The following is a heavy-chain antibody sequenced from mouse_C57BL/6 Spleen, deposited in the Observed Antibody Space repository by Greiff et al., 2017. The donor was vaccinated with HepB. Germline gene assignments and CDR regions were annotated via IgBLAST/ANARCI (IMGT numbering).Heavy chain of an antibody. CDR3: ARGAAQGNWYFDV. CDR1: GFTFSDYY. CDR2: INYDGSST. V-gene: IGHV5-16*01. J-gene: IGHJ1*03. D-gene: IGHD3-2*02. Sequence: EVQRVESEGGLVQPGSSMKLSCTASGFTFSDYYMAWVRQVPEKGLEWVANINYDGSSTYYLDSLKSRFIISRDNAKNILYLQMSSLKSEDTATYYCARGAAQGNWYFDVWGTGTTVTVSS.